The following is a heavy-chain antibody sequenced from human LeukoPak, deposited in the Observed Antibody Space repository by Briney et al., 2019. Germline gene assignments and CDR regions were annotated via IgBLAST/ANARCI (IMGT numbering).Heavy chain of an antibody. J-gene: IGHJ6*02. CDR3: ARDKWGRQQRNCGMDV. Sequence: EASVKVSCKASGGTFSSYAISWVRQAPGQGLEWMGGIIPIFGTANYAQKFQGRVTITADESTSTAYMELSSLRSEDTAVYYCARDKWGRQQRNCGMDVRGQGTTVTVSS. CDR1: GGTFSSYA. D-gene: IGHD6-13*01. V-gene: IGHV1-69*13. CDR2: IIPIFGTA.